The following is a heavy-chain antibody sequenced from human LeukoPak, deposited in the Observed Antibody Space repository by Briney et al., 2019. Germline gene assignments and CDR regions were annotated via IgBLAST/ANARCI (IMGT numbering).Heavy chain of an antibody. D-gene: IGHD3-22*01. CDR2: INHSGST. Sequence: SETLSLTCAVYGGSFSGYYWSWIRQPPGKGLEWIGEINHSGSTNYNPSLKSRVTISVDTSKNQFSLKLSSVTAADTAVYYCARYDSSGYPTIDYWGQGTLVTVSS. CDR3: ARYDSSGYPTIDY. CDR1: GGSFSGYY. V-gene: IGHV4-34*01. J-gene: IGHJ4*02.